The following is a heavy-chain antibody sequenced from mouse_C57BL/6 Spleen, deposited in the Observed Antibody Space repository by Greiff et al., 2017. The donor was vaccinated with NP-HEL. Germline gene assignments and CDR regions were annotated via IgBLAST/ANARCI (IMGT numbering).Heavy chain of an antibody. D-gene: IGHD3-3*01. CDR3: ARRAGTAWFAY. V-gene: IGHV1-63*01. J-gene: IGHJ3*01. CDR1: GYTFTNYW. Sequence: VKLQQSGAELVRPGTSVKMSCKASGYTFTNYWIGWAKQRPGHGLEWIGDIYPGGGYTNYNEKFKGKATLTADKSSSTAYMQFSSLTSEDSAIYYCARRAGTAWFAYWGQGTLVTVSA. CDR2: IYPGGGYT.